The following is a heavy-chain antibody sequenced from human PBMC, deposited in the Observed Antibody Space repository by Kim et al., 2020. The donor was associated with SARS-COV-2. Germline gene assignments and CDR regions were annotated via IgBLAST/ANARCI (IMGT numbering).Heavy chain of an antibody. D-gene: IGHD4-17*01. Sequence: GGSLRLSCAASGFTFSGSAMHWVRQASGKGLEWVGRIRSKANSYATAYAASVKGRFTISRDDSKNTAYLQMNSLKTEDTAVYYCTRPMTTEITSWGMDVWGQGTTVTVSS. V-gene: IGHV3-73*01. CDR2: IRSKANSYAT. CDR1: GFTFSGSA. J-gene: IGHJ6*02. CDR3: TRPMTTEITSWGMDV.